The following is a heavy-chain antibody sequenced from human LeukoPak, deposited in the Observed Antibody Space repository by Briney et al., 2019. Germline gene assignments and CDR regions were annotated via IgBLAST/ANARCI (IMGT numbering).Heavy chain of an antibody. D-gene: IGHD3-22*01. Sequence: PGGSLRLSCAASGFTFSSYAMSWVRQAPGKGLEWVSAISGSGGSTYYADSVKGRFTISRDNSKSTLYLQMNSLRAEDTDVYYCANLNYYDSSGHFDYWGQGTLVTVSS. CDR3: ANLNYYDSSGHFDY. CDR2: ISGSGGST. CDR1: GFTFSSYA. V-gene: IGHV3-23*01. J-gene: IGHJ4*02.